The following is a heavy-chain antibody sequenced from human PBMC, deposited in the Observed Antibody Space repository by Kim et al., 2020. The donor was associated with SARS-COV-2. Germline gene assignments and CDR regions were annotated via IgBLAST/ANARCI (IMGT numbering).Heavy chain of an antibody. CDR1: GFTFSSYA. D-gene: IGHD6-19*01. CDR3: AKDRRSGGYFDY. J-gene: IGHJ4*02. Sequence: GGSLRLSCAASGFTFSSYAMSWVRQAPGKGLEWVSAISGSGGSTYYADAVKGRFTISRDNSKNTLYLQMNSLRAEDTAVYYCAKDRRSGGYFDYWGQGTLVTVSS. V-gene: IGHV3-23*01. CDR2: ISGSGGST.